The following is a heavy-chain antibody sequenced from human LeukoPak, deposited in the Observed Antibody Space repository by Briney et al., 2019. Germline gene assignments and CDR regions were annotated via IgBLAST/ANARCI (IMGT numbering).Heavy chain of an antibody. Sequence: SETLSLTCAVYGGSFSGYYWSWIRQPPGKGLEWIGEINHSGSTNYNPSLKSRVTISVDTSKNQFSLKLSSVTAADTAVYYCARAPHYGPYYMDVWGKGTTVTVSS. J-gene: IGHJ6*03. CDR1: GGSFSGYY. CDR2: INHSGST. D-gene: IGHD3-16*01. CDR3: ARAPHYGPYYMDV. V-gene: IGHV4-34*01.